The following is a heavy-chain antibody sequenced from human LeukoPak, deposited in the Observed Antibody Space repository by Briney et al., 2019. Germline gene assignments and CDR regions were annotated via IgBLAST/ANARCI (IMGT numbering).Heavy chain of an antibody. CDR3: ARARASGRSGFDY. CDR1: GFTFSSYS. CDR2: ISSSSSTI. V-gene: IGHV3-48*02. J-gene: IGHJ4*02. D-gene: IGHD2-15*01. Sequence: GGSLRLSCTASGFTFSSYSMNWVRQAPGKGLEWVSYISSSSSTIYYADSVKGRFTISRDNAKNSLYLQMNSLRDEDTAVYYCARARASGRSGFDYWGQGTLVTVSS.